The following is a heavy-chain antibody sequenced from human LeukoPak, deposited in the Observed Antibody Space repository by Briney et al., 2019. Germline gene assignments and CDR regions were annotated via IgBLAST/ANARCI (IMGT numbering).Heavy chain of an antibody. CDR1: GFIVSSNY. D-gene: IGHD5-18*01. CDR2: IQSGGIT. J-gene: IGHJ5*02. V-gene: IGHV3-53*01. CDR3: ARSGYSYGQS. Sequence: GGSLRLSCVASGFIVSSNYMSWVRQAPGKGLEWVSVIQSGGITDHADSVKGRFTISRDNAKNSLYLQMNSLRAEDTAVYYCARSGYSYGQSWGQGTLVTVSS.